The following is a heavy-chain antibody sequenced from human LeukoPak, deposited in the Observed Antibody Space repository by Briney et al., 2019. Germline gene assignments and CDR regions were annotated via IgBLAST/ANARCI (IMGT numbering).Heavy chain of an antibody. CDR3: ARDRKGVFLWFGEPLDY. CDR1: GYTFTSYG. Sequence: ASVTVSCTASGYTFTSYGISWVRQAPGQGLEWMGWISAYNGNTNYAQKLQGRVTMTTDTSTSTAYMELRSLRSDDTAVYYCARDRKGVFLWFGEPLDYWGQGTLVTVSS. CDR2: ISAYNGNT. V-gene: IGHV1-18*01. D-gene: IGHD3-10*01. J-gene: IGHJ4*02.